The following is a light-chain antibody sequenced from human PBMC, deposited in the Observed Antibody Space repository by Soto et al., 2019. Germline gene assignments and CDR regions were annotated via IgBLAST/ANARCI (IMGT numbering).Light chain of an antibody. J-gene: IGKJ1*01. CDR2: AAS. V-gene: IGKV1-39*01. Sequence: DIQMSQSPSSVYASLGDSVTLTCRSSQAVTSCLDWYQQKPGKAPKLLIYAASTLQSGVPSRFSGSGSGTDFTLTISSLQPEDFATYYCQQSYSNSKTFGQGTKVDIK. CDR1: QAVTSC. CDR3: QQSYSNSKT.